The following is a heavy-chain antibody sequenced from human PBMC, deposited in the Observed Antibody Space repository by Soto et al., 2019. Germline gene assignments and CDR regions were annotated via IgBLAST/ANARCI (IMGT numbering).Heavy chain of an antibody. J-gene: IGHJ6*02. V-gene: IGHV4-31*03. CDR1: GGAISSGGYC. D-gene: IGHD5-12*01. CDR2: IYYSGST. CDR3: ARCEYSGYDGFGWVLYYYGMDV. Sequence: SETLSLTCTVSGGAISSGGYCFIGIRQHPWNGLELIGYIYYSGSTYYNPSLKSRVTISVDTSKNQFSLKLSSVTAADTAVYYCARCEYSGYDGFGWVLYYYGMDVWGQGTTVTVSS.